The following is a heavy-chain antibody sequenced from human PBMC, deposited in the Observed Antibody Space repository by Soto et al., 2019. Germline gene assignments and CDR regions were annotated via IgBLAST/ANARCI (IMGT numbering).Heavy chain of an antibody. CDR3: AAGGGLPRYY. CDR2: IYSSGST. J-gene: IGHJ4*02. D-gene: IGHD5-12*01. Sequence: SETLSLTCTVSSDSVSSSSYTWGWIRQPPGKGPEWIGSIYSSGSTYYNPSLKSRVTISVDRSKNQFSLKLSSVTAADTAVYYCAAGGGLPRYYWGQGTLVTVSS. CDR1: SDSVSSSSYT. V-gene: IGHV4-39*07.